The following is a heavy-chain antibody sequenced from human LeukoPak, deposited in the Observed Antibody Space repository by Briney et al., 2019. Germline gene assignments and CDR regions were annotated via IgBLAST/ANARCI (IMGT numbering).Heavy chain of an antibody. CDR3: AKAVIAAPGSPFDY. CDR2: ISYDGSHK. D-gene: IGHD6-13*01. V-gene: IGHV3-30*18. CDR1: GFTFSSYA. J-gene: IGHJ4*02. Sequence: PGGSLRLSCAPSGFTFSSYAMHWARQAPGKALEWVAVISYDGSHKFYADSVKGRFAISRDNSKNTLYLQMNSLRAEDTAVYNCAKAVIAAPGSPFDYWGQGGLVTVSS.